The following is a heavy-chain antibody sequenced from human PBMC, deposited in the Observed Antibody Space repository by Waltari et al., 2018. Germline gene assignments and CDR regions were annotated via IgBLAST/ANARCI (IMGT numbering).Heavy chain of an antibody. CDR2: INPNSGDT. CDR1: GYTFTGYY. CDR3: ARDFYGSGSYYTLGY. V-gene: IGHV1-2*02. D-gene: IGHD3-10*01. Sequence: QVQLVQSGAEVKKPGASVKVSCKASGYTFTGYYMHWVRQAPGQGLEWMGWINPNSGDTNYAQKFQGRVTMTRDTSISTAYMELSRLRSDDTAVYYCARDFYGSGSYYTLGYWGQGTLVTVSS. J-gene: IGHJ4*02.